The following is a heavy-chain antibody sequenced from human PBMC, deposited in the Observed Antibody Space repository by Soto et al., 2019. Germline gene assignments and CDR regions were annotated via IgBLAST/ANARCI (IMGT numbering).Heavy chain of an antibody. CDR2: ISWNSGSI. V-gene: IGHV3-9*01. D-gene: IGHD1-26*01. Sequence: EVQLVESGGGLVQPGRSLRLSCAASGFTFDDYAMHWVRQAPGKGLEWVSGISWNSGSIGYADSVKGRFTISRDNAKSSLYLQISSLRAEDTAFYYCAKYIEVGAEWGEAFDIWGQGTMVTVSS. J-gene: IGHJ3*02. CDR3: AKYIEVGAEWGEAFDI. CDR1: GFTFDDYA.